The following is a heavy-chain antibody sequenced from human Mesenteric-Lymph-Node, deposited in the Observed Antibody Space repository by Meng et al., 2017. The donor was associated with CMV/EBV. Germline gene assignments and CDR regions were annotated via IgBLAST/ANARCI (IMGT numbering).Heavy chain of an antibody. D-gene: IGHD3-10*01. CDR1: GFTFDGYA. J-gene: IGHJ4*02. CDR3: AKDSRAGATVRGFDS. Sequence: SLKISCAASGFTFDGYAMHWVRQAPGKGLEWVSGISWNSGSIGYADSVKGRFTISRDNAKNSLYLQMNSLRVEDTALYYCAKDSRAGATVRGFDSWGQGMVVTVSS. CDR2: ISWNSGSI. V-gene: IGHV3-9*01.